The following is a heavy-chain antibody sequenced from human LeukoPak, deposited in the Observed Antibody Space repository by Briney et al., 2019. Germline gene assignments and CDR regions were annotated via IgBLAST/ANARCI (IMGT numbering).Heavy chain of an antibody. D-gene: IGHD6-13*01. Sequence: SVKVSCKASGGTFSSYAISWVRQAPGRGLEWMGGIIPIFGTANYAQKFQGRVTITADESTSTAYMELSSLRSEDTAVYYCARDLGQQLVTDYYYYGMDVWGQGTTVTVSS. J-gene: IGHJ6*02. CDR1: GGTFSSYA. CDR2: IIPIFGTA. V-gene: IGHV1-69*13. CDR3: ARDLGQQLVTDYYYYGMDV.